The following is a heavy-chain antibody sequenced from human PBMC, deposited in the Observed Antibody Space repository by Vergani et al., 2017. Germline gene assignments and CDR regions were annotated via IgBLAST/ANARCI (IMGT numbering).Heavy chain of an antibody. CDR1: GGSISSSSYY. Sequence: QLQLQESGPGLVKPSETLSLTCTVSGGSISSSSYYWGWIRQPPGKGLEWIGSIYYSGSTYYNPSLKSRVTISVDTSKNQFSLKLYSLTAADTAIYYCARHVTQDYYNDSDYFDYWGLGTLVTVSS. V-gene: IGHV4-39*01. CDR3: ARHVTQDYYNDSDYFDY. D-gene: IGHD3-22*01. CDR2: IYYSGST. J-gene: IGHJ4*02.